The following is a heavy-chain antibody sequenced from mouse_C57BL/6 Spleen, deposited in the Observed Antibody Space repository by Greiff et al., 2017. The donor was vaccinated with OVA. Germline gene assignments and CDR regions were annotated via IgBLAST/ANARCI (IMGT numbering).Heavy chain of an antibody. V-gene: IGHV3-6*01. CDR3: ARESYDYDGDY. Sequence: EVQLQESGPGLVKPSQSLSLTCSVTGYSITSGYYWNWIRQFPGNKLEWMGYISYDGSNNYNPSLKNRISITRDTSKNQFFLKLNSVTTEDTATYYCARESYDYDGDYWGQGTTLTVSS. D-gene: IGHD2-4*01. J-gene: IGHJ2*01. CDR2: ISYDGSN. CDR1: GYSITSGYY.